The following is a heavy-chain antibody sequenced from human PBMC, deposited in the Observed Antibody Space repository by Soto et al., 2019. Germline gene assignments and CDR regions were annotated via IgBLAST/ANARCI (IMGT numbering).Heavy chain of an antibody. V-gene: IGHV1-3*01. CDR1: GYTFTSYA. J-gene: IGHJ3*02. CDR2: INAGNGNT. D-gene: IGHD3-3*01. Sequence: ASVKVSCKASGYTFTSYAMHWVRQAPGQRLEWMGWINAGNGNTKYSQKFQGRVTITRDTSASTAYMELSSLRSEDTAVYYCARAHTFGVVIIVAFDIWGQGTMVTVSS. CDR3: ARAHTFGVVIIVAFDI.